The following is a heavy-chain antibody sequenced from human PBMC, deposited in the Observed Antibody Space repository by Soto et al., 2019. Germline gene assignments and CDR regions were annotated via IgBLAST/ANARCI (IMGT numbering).Heavy chain of an antibody. CDR2: IYYSGST. J-gene: IGHJ5*02. CDR1: GGSISSYY. Sequence: SETLSLTCTVSGGSISSYYWSWIRQPPGKGLEWIGYIYYSGSTNYNPSLKSRVTISVDTSKNQFSLKLSSVTAADTAVYYCARETDDILTGYSYNWFDPWGQGTLVTVSS. D-gene: IGHD3-9*01. V-gene: IGHV4-59*01. CDR3: ARETDDILTGYSYNWFDP.